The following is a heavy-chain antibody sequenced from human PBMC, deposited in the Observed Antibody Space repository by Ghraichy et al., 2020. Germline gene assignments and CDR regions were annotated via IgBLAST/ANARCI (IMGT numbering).Heavy chain of an antibody. CDR3: AKDAGDSIDGYYFDY. CDR1: GFTFSSYA. V-gene: IGHV3-23*01. J-gene: IGHJ4*02. D-gene: IGHD2-21*01. Sequence: GGSLRLSCAASGFTFSSYAMSWVRQAPGKGLEWVSAISGSGGSTYYADSVKGRFTISRDNSKNTLYLQMNSLRAKDTAVYYCAKDAGDSIDGYYFDYWGQGTLVTVSS. CDR2: ISGSGGST.